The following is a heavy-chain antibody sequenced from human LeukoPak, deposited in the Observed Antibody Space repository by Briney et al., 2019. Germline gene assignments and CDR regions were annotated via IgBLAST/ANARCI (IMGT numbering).Heavy chain of an antibody. D-gene: IGHD2-2*01. Sequence: GGSLRLSCAASGFTFSSYSMNWVRQAPGKGLEWVSSISSSSSYIYYADSVKGRFTISRDNAKNPLYLQMNSLRAEDTAVYYCARDLSRCSSTSCYRYYYMDVWGKGTTVTVSS. CDR3: ARDLSRCSSTSCYRYYYMDV. CDR1: GFTFSSYS. V-gene: IGHV3-21*01. CDR2: ISSSSSYI. J-gene: IGHJ6*03.